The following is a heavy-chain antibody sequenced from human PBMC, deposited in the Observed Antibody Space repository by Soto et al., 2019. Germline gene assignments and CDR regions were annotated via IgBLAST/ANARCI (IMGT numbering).Heavy chain of an antibody. CDR2: ISSSSSYI. Sequence: TGGSLRLSCAASGFTFSSYSMNWVRQAPGKGLEWVSSISSSSSYIYYADSVKGRFTISRDNAKNSLYLQMNSLRAEDTAVYYCAKGARGDYPNYYYGMDVWGQGTTVTVSS. J-gene: IGHJ6*02. CDR3: AKGARGDYPNYYYGMDV. CDR1: GFTFSSYS. V-gene: IGHV3-21*01. D-gene: IGHD4-17*01.